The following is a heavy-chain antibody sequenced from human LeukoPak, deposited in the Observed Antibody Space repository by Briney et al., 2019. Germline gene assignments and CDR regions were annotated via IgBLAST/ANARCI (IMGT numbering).Heavy chain of an antibody. J-gene: IGHJ4*02. CDR3: ATPLDYYDSSGYHQGGD. CDR2: IWYDGSNK. CDR1: GFTFSSYG. D-gene: IGHD3-22*01. V-gene: IGHV3-33*03. Sequence: GGSLRLSCAASGFTFSSYGMHWVRQAPGKGPEWVAVIWYDGSNKYYADSVKGRFTIFRDNAKNPLYLQMNSLRAEDTAVYYCATPLDYYDSSGYHQGGDWGQGTLVTVSS.